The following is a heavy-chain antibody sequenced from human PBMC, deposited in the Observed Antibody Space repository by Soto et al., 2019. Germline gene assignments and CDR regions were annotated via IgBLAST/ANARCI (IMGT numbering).Heavy chain of an antibody. CDR3: ARAPKVSGSSQTRPDF. Sequence: SEPLSLTCTVFGGSISSYYGSWIRQPPGKGLEWIGEISQSGNTNYSPSLKSRVSISIDTSKKQFSLNLASVSAADTAVYYCARAPKVSGSSQTRPDFWGQGTLVTVSS. J-gene: IGHJ4*02. V-gene: IGHV4-34*01. CDR1: GGSISSYY. D-gene: IGHD6-6*01. CDR2: ISQSGNT.